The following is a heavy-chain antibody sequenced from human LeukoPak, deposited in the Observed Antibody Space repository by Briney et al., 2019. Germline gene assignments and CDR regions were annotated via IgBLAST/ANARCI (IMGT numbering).Heavy chain of an antibody. J-gene: IGHJ4*02. CDR3: ASFSGSYYFDY. D-gene: IGHD1-26*01. CDR2: INHSGST. CDR1: GGSFSGYY. Sequence: SETLSLTCAVYGGSFSGYYWSWIRQPPGKGLEWIGEINHSGSTNYNPSLKSRVTISVDTSKNQFSRKLSSVTAADTAVYYCASFSGSYYFDYWGQGTLVTVSS. V-gene: IGHV4-34*01.